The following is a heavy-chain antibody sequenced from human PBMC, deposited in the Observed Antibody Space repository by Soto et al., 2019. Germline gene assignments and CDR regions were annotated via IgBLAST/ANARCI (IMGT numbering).Heavy chain of an antibody. V-gene: IGHV4-34*01. J-gene: IGHJ4*02. D-gene: IGHD3-10*01. Sequence: SETLSLTCVVSGGSFSTYYYNWIRQSPGKGLEWIGEINHSGSNNYSPSLKSRVTMSLGTSKNQFSLKLTSVTAADTAVYYCARLQFGEGFDYWGQGALVTVSS. CDR3: ARLQFGEGFDY. CDR2: INHSGSN. CDR1: GGSFSTYY.